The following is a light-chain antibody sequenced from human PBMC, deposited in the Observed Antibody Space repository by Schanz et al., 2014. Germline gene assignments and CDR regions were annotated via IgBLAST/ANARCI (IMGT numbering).Light chain of an antibody. CDR2: SNN. V-gene: IGLV1-36*01. J-gene: IGLJ1*01. Sequence: QSVLTQPPSVSEAPRQRVTISCSGSSSHIGNNAVNWYQQLPGKPPKLLIYSNNQRPSGVPDRFSGSKSGTSASLAISGLQADDEADYYCSSYVSGRPSYVFGTGTKLTVL. CDR1: SSHIGNNA. CDR3: SSYVSGRPSYV.